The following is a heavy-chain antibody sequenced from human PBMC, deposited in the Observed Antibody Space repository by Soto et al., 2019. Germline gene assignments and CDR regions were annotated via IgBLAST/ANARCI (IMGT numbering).Heavy chain of an antibody. D-gene: IGHD6-13*01. J-gene: IGHJ4*02. CDR3: ARIYSTRGSNWYSFVY. CDR2: INAGNGNT. Sequence: GASVKVSCKASGYTFTSYAMHWVRQAPGQRLEWMGWINAGNGNTKYSQKFQGRVTITRDTSASTVYMEVSSLRSEDTAVYYCARIYSTRGSNWYSFVYWGQGTPVTVSS. V-gene: IGHV1-3*01. CDR1: GYTFTSYA.